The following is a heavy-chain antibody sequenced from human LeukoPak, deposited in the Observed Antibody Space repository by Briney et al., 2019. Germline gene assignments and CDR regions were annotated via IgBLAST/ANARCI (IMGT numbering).Heavy chain of an antibody. CDR2: ISSSGRAI. D-gene: IGHD4-23*01. CDR3: ARCPRWAHFDY. CDR1: GFTFSSYE. J-gene: IGHJ4*02. Sequence: GGSLRLFCAGSGFTFSSYEMNWVRQAPGKGLEWVSYISSSGRAIYYADSVKGRFTVSRDNAKNSLYLQMNSLRAEDTAVYYCARCPRWAHFDYWGQGTLVTVSS. V-gene: IGHV3-48*03.